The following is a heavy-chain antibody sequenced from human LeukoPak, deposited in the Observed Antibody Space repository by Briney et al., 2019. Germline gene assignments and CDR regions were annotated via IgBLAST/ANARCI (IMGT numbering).Heavy chain of an antibody. CDR2: VYYSGST. Sequence: SETLSLTCTVSGDSMSGHFWSWIRQPPGKGLEWIGYVYYSGSTYYNPYLKSRLTMSVDTSKNDFSLRLSSVTAADTAVYYCERLYGSGWYDGDYWGQGTLVTVSS. CDR1: GDSMSGHF. J-gene: IGHJ4*02. CDR3: ERLYGSGWYDGDY. V-gene: IGHV4-59*08. D-gene: IGHD6-19*01.